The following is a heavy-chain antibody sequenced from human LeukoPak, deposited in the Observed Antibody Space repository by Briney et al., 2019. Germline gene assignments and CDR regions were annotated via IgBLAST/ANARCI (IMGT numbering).Heavy chain of an antibody. Sequence: GGSLRLSCTASGFTFGVFAMSWFRQAPGKGREWVGFLRSKAYGGTTEYAASVKGRFTISRDDSKSIAYLQMNSLKIEDTAVYYCTTDYDFWSGQNYYYYMDVWGKGTTVTVSS. D-gene: IGHD3-3*01. J-gene: IGHJ6*03. CDR2: LRSKAYGGTT. CDR3: TTDYDFWSGQNYYYYMDV. CDR1: GFTFGVFA. V-gene: IGHV3-49*03.